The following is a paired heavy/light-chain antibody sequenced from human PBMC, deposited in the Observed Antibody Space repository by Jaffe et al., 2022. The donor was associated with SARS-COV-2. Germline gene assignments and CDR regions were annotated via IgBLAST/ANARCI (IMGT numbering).Heavy chain of an antibody. CDR3: ATDAAEGMDV. J-gene: IGHJ6*02. CDR1: GFTFINAW. V-gene: IGHV3-15*01. Sequence: EVQLVQSGGGLVKPGESLRLSCEMSGFTFINAWMSWVRQVPGKGLEWVGRYKRKIDDGSADYAAFVEGRFSISKDDSKNTLYLQMNGLRSEDTGVYYCATDAAEGMDVWGQGTAVTVSS. CDR2: YKRKIDDGSA. D-gene: IGHD6-25*01.
Light chain of an antibody. CDR3: HQYYTTPPT. Sequence: DIVMTQSPQTLAVSLGERATINCRSSQSVLYTSNSKNYLAWYQQRAGQPPKLLIYWASTRESGVPDRISGSGSGTDFTLTISSLQAEDVAVYYCHQYYTTPPTFGRGTKVEIK. V-gene: IGKV4-1*01. CDR1: QSVLYTSNSKNY. CDR2: WAS. J-gene: IGKJ1*01.